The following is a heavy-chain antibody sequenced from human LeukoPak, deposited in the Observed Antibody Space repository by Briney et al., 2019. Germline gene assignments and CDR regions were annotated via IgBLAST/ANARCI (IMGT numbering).Heavy chain of an antibody. J-gene: IGHJ4*02. CDR3: ARSYDSSGYSDY. D-gene: IGHD3-22*01. CDR2: INPNSGGT. Sequence: ASVKVSCKASGYTFTDYYMHWVRQAPGQGLEWMGWINPNSGGTNYAQKFQGRVTMTRDTSISTAYMELSRLRSDDTAVYYCARSYDSSGYSDYWGQGTLVTVSS. CDR1: GYTFTDYY. V-gene: IGHV1-2*02.